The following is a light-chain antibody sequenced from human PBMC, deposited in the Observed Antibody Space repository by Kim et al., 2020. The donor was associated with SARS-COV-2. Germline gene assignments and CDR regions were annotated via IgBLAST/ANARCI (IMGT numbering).Light chain of an antibody. V-gene: IGLV2-8*01. J-gene: IGLJ1*01. Sequence: QSALTQPPSASGSPGQSVTISCTGTSSDVGGYNYVSWYQHHPGKAPKLMIYEVTKRPSGVPDRFSGSKSGNTASLTVSGLQAEDEADYYCGSYVGNNNFVFGTGTKGHRP. CDR2: EVT. CDR3: GSYVGNNNFV. CDR1: SSDVGGYNY.